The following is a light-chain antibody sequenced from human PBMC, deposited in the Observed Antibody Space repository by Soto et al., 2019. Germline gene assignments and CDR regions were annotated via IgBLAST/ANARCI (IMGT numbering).Light chain of an antibody. CDR1: QSVSSY. CDR2: DAS. Sequence: EIVLTQSPDTLYLSPGERATLSCRASQSVSSYLAWYQQKPGQAPRLLIYDASTRATSIPTRFSGSGSGTDFTVTIRSLDPEDFAVYYCQHRSNWPYMYTFGQGTKLEIK. CDR3: QHRSNWPYMYT. J-gene: IGKJ2*01. V-gene: IGKV3-11*01.